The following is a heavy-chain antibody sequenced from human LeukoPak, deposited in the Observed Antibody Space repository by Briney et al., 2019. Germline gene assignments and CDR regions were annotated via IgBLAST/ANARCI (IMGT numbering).Heavy chain of an antibody. J-gene: IGHJ4*02. D-gene: IGHD6-6*01. CDR3: ARGRDSSSSYPGY. CDR2: ISSTSSTV. CDR1: GFTFSSYS. V-gene: IGHV3-48*01. Sequence: GGSLRLSCAVSGFTFSSYSMTWVGQAPGKGLDWVSYISSTSSTVYYADSVKGRFTISRDNVKNSLYLQMNSLRAEDTAVYYCARGRDSSSSYPGYWGQGTLVTVSS.